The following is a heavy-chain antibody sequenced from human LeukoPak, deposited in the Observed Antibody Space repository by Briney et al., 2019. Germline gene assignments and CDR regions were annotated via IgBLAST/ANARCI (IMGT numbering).Heavy chain of an antibody. V-gene: IGHV1-2*02. J-gene: IGHJ4*02. D-gene: IGHD3-9*01. CDR2: INPNSGGT. CDR3: ARGSGGSRYYDILTGYRYPALEY. CDR1: GYTFTGYY. Sequence: GASVKVSCKASGYTFTGYYMHWLRQAPGQGLEWMGWINPNSGGTNYAQKFQGRVTMTRDTSISTAYMELSRLRSDDTAVYYCARGSGGSRYYDILTGYRYPALEYWGQGTLVTVSS.